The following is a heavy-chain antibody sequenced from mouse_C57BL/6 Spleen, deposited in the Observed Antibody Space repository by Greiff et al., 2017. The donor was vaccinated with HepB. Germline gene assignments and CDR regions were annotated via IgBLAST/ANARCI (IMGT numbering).Heavy chain of an antibody. J-gene: IGHJ1*03. CDR2: IYPGSGNT. CDR3: AREGDGYYWYFDV. Sequence: VQLQQSGAELVRPGASVKLSCKASGYTFTDYYINWVKQRPGQGLEWIARIYPGSGNTYYNEKFKGKATLTAEKSSSTAYMQLSSLTSEDSAVYFCAREGDGYYWYFDVWGTGTTVTVSS. D-gene: IGHD2-3*01. CDR1: GYTFTDYY. V-gene: IGHV1-76*01.